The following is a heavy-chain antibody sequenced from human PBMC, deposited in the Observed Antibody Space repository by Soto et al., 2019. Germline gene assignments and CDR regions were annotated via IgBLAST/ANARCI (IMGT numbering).Heavy chain of an antibody. Sequence: QVQMQESGPVLVEPSETLSLTCTVSGGSISTYSWNWIRQPAGKGLEWIGRVDTTGGTNYIASLNGRVSMPVDTSKNQFERKLIFVIAADPAVYFCSYVASVSADIWGQGTM. CDR3: SYVASVSADI. V-gene: IGHV4-4*07. CDR1: GGSISTYS. D-gene: IGHD3-10*02. J-gene: IGHJ3*02. CDR2: VDTTGGT.